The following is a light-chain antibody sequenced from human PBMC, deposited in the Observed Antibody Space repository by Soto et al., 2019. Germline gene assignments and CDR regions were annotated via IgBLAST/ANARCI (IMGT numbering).Light chain of an antibody. CDR1: QSISSS. Sequence: RVMTQSPATLSVSPGEKATLSCRASQSISSSLAWYQQKPGQAPRLLIHGASTRATSNPGRFSGSGSGAEFTLTISSLQSEDFALYYCQQYYDWPPTFGQGTKVDIK. CDR2: GAS. CDR3: QQYYDWPPT. J-gene: IGKJ1*01. V-gene: IGKV3-15*01.